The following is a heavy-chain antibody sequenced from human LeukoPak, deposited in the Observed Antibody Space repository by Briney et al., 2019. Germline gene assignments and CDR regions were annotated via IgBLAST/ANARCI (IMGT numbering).Heavy chain of an antibody. J-gene: IGHJ4*02. CDR2: ISSSSSTI. CDR3: AGVESSSGYYYFDY. D-gene: IGHD3-22*01. Sequence: GGSLRLSCAASGFTFSSHSMNWVRQAPGKGLEWVSYISSSSSTIYYADSVKGRFTISRDNAKNSLYLQMNSLRAEDTAVYYCAGVESSSGYYYFDYWGQGTLVTVSS. CDR1: GFTFSSHS. V-gene: IGHV3-48*04.